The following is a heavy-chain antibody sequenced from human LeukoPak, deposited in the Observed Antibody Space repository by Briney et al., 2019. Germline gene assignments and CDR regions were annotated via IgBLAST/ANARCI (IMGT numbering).Heavy chain of an antibody. J-gene: IGHJ4*02. CDR1: GFIFNNYG. D-gene: IGHD3-22*01. Sequence: GGSLRLSCAASGFIFNNYGLVWVRQAPGKGLEWVSAISNDGGGTTYADFVKGRFTISRDNSKNTLFLQMDSLRAEDTALYYCAKGSSGYFFDLWGQGTLVTVSS. CDR2: ISNDGGGT. CDR3: AKGSSGYFFDL. V-gene: IGHV3-23*01.